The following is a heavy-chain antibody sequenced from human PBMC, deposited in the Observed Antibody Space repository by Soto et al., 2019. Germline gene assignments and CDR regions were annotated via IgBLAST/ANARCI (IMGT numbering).Heavy chain of an antibody. Sequence: SGPTLVKPTQTLTLTCTFSGFSLSTSGVGVGWIRQPPGKALEWLALIYWDDDKRYSPSLKSRLTITKDTSKNQVVLTMTNMDPVDTATYYCAHRRDGSSWYYFDYWGQGTLVTVSS. CDR1: GFSLSTSGVG. CDR3: AHRRDGSSWYYFDY. J-gene: IGHJ4*02. D-gene: IGHD6-13*01. V-gene: IGHV2-5*02. CDR2: IYWDDDK.